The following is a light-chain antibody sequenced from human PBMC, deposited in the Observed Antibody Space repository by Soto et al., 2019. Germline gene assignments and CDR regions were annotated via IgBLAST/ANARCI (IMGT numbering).Light chain of an antibody. CDR3: MQALQTPLFT. CDR2: LGS. J-gene: IGKJ3*01. Sequence: DIVMTQSPLYLPVTPGEPASISCRSSQSLLHSDGYNYLDWYLQKPGQSPQLLIYLGSNRASGVPDRFSGRGSGTDFTLKISRVEAEDVGVYYCMQALQTPLFTFGPGTKVDLK. CDR1: QSLLHSDGYNY. V-gene: IGKV2-28*01.